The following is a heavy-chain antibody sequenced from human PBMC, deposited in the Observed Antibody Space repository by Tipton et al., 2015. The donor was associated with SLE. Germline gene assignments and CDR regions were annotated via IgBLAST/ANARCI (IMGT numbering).Heavy chain of an antibody. CDR2: ISYDGSNK. CDR1: GFTFSSYA. CDR3: ATTYSLFTYYYYGLDV. V-gene: IGHV3-30*04. D-gene: IGHD4-11*01. J-gene: IGHJ6*02. Sequence: SLRLSCAASGFTFSSYAMHWVRQAPGKGLEWVAVISYDGSNKYYADSVKGRFTISRDNSKNTLYLQMNSLRAEDTAVYYCATTYSLFTYYYYGLDVWGQGTTVTVSS.